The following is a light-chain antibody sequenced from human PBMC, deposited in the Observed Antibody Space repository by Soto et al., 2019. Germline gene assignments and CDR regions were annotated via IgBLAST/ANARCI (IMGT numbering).Light chain of an antibody. CDR2: RAS. Sequence: ELVLTQSPGTLSLSPGERATLSCRASQRVSSSYLAWYQQKPGQAPRLLIYRASFRATGIPDRFSGSGSGTDFTLTISRLEPEDFAVYHCQHYGTSPPVAFGQGTWLEIK. V-gene: IGKV3-20*01. J-gene: IGKJ5*01. CDR1: QRVSSSY. CDR3: QHYGTSPPVA.